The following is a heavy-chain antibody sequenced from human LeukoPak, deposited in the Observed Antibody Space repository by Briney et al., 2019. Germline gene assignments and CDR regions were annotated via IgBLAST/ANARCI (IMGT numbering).Heavy chain of an antibody. D-gene: IGHD3-22*01. CDR1: GGSFSGYY. Sequence: ASETLSLTCAVYGGSFSGYYWSWIRQPPGKGLEWIGEINHSGSTNYNPSLKSRVTISVDTSKNQFSLKLSSVTAADTAVYYCARSFSSSGYYKPYYFDYWGQGTLVTVSS. CDR3: ARSFSSSGYYKPYYFDY. J-gene: IGHJ4*02. CDR2: INHSGST. V-gene: IGHV4-34*01.